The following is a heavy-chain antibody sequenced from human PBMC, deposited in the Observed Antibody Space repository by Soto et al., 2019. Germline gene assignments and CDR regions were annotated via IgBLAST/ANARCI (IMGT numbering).Heavy chain of an antibody. CDR1: GFSLINYN. J-gene: IGHJ3*02. CDR2: ISLIGTYI. V-gene: IGHV3-21*01. Sequence: EVLLVESGGGLVKPGGSLRLSCEVSGFSLINYNMNWVRQAPGKGLEWVSYISLIGTYISYADSVKGRFTISRDNAKNLLYLQMDSLRVEDTAVYYCARRGSEVTTGGGALDIWGQGTMVTVSS. CDR3: ARRGSEVTTGGGALDI. D-gene: IGHD4-17*01.